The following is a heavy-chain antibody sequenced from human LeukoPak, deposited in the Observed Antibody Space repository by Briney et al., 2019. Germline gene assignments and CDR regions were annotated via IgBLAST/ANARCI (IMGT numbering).Heavy chain of an antibody. J-gene: IGHJ4*02. Sequence: GGSLRLSCAATGFTFDDYAMHWVRQAPGKSLEWVSLISGNGGSTYYADSVKGRFTVSRDNSKNSLYLQMNSLKSEDTALYYCAKGTFFGYSSGWYPGCWGQGTQVTVSS. CDR1: GFTFDDYA. CDR3: AKGTFFGYSSGWYPGC. V-gene: IGHV3-43*02. CDR2: ISGNGGST. D-gene: IGHD6-19*01.